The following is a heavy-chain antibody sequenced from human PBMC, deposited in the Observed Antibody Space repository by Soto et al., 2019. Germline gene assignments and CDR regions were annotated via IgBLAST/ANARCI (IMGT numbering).Heavy chain of an antibody. CDR2: VFTSENT. D-gene: IGHD1-1*01. CDR1: GTSVTSYSYY. CDR3: TRARITMIAYY. Sequence: QVQLQESGPGLVKPSETLSLTCNVSGTSVTSYSYYWNWIRQTPGNGLEWIGYVFTSENTKYNPSIKGRASMSVDASKNQFSLTLTSVTAADTAVYYCTRARITMIAYYWGPGTLVTVSS. V-gene: IGHV4-61*01. J-gene: IGHJ4*02.